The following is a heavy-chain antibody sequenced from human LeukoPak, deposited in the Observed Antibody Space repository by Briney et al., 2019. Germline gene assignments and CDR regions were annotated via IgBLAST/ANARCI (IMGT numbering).Heavy chain of an antibody. CDR1: GGSISSSSYY. CDR3: TRDLGSHPGF. J-gene: IGHJ4*02. Sequence: PSETLSLTCTVSGGSISSSSYYWGWIRQPPGKGLEWIGSIYYSGSTYYNPSLKSRVTVSVDTSKNQFSLKLSSVTAADTAVYYCTRDLGSHPGFWGQGTLVTVSS. CDR2: IYYSGST. D-gene: IGHD6-13*01. V-gene: IGHV4-39*07.